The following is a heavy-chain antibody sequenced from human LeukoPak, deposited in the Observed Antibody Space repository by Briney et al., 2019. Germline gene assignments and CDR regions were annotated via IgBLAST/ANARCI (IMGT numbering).Heavy chain of an antibody. CDR2: IYSGGST. CDR1: GFTVSSNH. J-gene: IGHJ4*02. V-gene: IGHV3-53*04. CDR3: ARMYSSGWYEGIHFDY. Sequence: PGGSLRLSCAASGFTVSSNHMSWVRQAPGKGLEWVSVIYSGGSTYYADSVKGRFTISRHNSKNTLYLQMNSLRAEDTAVYYCARMYSSGWYEGIHFDYWGQGTLVTVSS. D-gene: IGHD6-19*01.